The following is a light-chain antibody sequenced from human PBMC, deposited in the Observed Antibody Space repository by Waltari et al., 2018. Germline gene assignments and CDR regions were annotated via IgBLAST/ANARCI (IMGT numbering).Light chain of an antibody. V-gene: IGLV3-25*03. CDR1: ALPTQY. J-gene: IGLJ2*01. Sequence: SYELTQPPSVSVSPGQTARITCPGDALPTQYAYWYQQKPGQAPVLVIYQDTKWPSGIPERFSGSSSGTTVTLTISGVQAEDEADYYCQSADSSGTYVVFGGGTKLTVL. CDR2: QDT. CDR3: QSADSSGTYVV.